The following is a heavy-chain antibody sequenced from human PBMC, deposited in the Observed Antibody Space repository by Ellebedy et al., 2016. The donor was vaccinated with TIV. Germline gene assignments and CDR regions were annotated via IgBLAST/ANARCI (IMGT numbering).Heavy chain of an antibody. CDR2: IYTSGST. V-gene: IGHV4-4*07. Sequence: SETLSLXXTVSGGSISSYYWSWIRQPAGKGLEWIGRIYTSGSTNYNPSLKSRVTMSVDTSKNQFSLKLSSVTAADTAVYYCARERVVGGNALLWFGELLNYYYYGMDVWGQGTTVTVSS. J-gene: IGHJ6*02. CDR3: ARERVVGGNALLWFGELLNYYYYGMDV. D-gene: IGHD3-10*01. CDR1: GGSISSYY.